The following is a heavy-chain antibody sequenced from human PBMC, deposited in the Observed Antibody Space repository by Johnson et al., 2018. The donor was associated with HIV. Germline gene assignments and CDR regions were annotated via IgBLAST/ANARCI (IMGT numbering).Heavy chain of an antibody. Sequence: QVQLVESGGGVVQPGGSLRLSCAASGFSFSSYGMHWVRQAPGKGLEWVACIRYEGSKKYYADSVKGRFTISRDNSKNTLYMQMNSLRAEDRAVYYCAKDGGQNALDIGGQVTMVTVSS. CDR3: AKDGGQNALDI. V-gene: IGHV3-30*02. CDR1: GFSFSSYG. CDR2: IRYEGSKK. J-gene: IGHJ3*02.